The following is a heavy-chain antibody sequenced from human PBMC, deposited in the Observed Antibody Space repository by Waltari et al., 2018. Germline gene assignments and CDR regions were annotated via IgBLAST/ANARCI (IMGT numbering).Heavy chain of an antibody. D-gene: IGHD3-22*01. CDR2: IIPIFGTA. CDR3: AGDRGDYYDSSGYFQH. CDR1: GGTFSSYA. V-gene: IGHV1-69*01. Sequence: QVQLVQSGAEVKKPGSSVKVSCKASGGTFSSYAISWVRQAPGQGLEWMGGIIPIFGTADYAQKFQGRVTITADESTGTAYMELSSLRSEDTAVYYCAGDRGDYYDSSGYFQHWGQGTLVTVSS. J-gene: IGHJ1*01.